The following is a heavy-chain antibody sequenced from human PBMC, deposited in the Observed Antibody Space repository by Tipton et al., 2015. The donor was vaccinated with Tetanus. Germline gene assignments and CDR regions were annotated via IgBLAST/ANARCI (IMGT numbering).Heavy chain of an antibody. CDR3: ARPRPSGNYYYGMDV. J-gene: IGHJ6*02. CDR1: GFTFSSYS. D-gene: IGHD1-26*01. V-gene: IGHV3-48*02. Sequence: SLRLSCAASGFTFSSYSMNWVRQAPGKGLEWVSYISSSSSTIYYADSVKGRFTISRDNAKNSLYLQMNSLRDEDTAVYYCARPRPSGNYYYGMDVWGQGTTVTVSS. CDR2: ISSSSSTI.